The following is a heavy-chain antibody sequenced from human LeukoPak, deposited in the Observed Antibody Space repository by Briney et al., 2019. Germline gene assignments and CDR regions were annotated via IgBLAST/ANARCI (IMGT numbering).Heavy chain of an antibody. CDR3: ARGYDLKRFDP. CDR1: GYSISSGYY. J-gene: IGHJ5*02. Sequence: NPSETLSLTCTVSGYSISSGYYWGWIRQPPGKGLEWIGGIYHSGSTYYNPSLKSRVTISVDTSKNQFSLKLSSVTAADTAVYYCARGYDLKRFDPWGQGTLVTVSS. D-gene: IGHD1-1*01. V-gene: IGHV4-38-2*02. CDR2: IYHSGST.